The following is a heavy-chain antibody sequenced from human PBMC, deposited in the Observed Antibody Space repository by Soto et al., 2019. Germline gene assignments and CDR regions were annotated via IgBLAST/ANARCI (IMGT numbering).Heavy chain of an antibody. CDR1: GYTLTELS. CDR3: ATASRFLEWLSSSYYFDY. Sequence: ASVKVSCKVSGYTLTELSMHWVRQAPGKGLEWMGGFDPEDGETIYAQKFQGRVTMTEDTSTDTAYMELSSLRSEDTAVYYCATASRFLEWLSSSYYFDYWGQGTLVTVSS. J-gene: IGHJ4*02. CDR2: FDPEDGET. D-gene: IGHD3-3*01. V-gene: IGHV1-24*01.